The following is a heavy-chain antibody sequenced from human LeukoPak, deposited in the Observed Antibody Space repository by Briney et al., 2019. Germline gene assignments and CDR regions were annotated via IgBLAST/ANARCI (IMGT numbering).Heavy chain of an antibody. CDR2: IRYDGSNK. J-gene: IGHJ6*03. V-gene: IGHV3-30*02. Sequence: GGSLRLSCAASGFTFSSYDIHWVRQASGKGLEWVAFIRYDGSNKYYADSVRGRFTISRDNSKNTLYLHMNSLRAEDTAVYFCAKGSKAVLFTRDHYMDVWGKGTTVTISS. D-gene: IGHD6-19*01. CDR3: AKGSKAVLFTRDHYMDV. CDR1: GFTFSSYD.